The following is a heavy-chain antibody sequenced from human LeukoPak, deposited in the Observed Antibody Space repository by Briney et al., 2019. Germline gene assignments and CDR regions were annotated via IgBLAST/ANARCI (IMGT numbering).Heavy chain of an antibody. CDR1: GYTFTGYY. CDR3: ARTSPNCYDSSGYYSTTFDY. D-gene: IGHD3-22*01. V-gene: IGHV1-2*02. Sequence: GASVKVSCKASGYTFTGYYMHWVRQAPGQGLEWMGWINPNSGGTNYAQKFQGRVTMTRDTSISTAYMELRSLRSDDTAVYYCARTSPNCYDSSGYYSTTFDYWGQGTLVTVSS. CDR2: INPNSGGT. J-gene: IGHJ4*02.